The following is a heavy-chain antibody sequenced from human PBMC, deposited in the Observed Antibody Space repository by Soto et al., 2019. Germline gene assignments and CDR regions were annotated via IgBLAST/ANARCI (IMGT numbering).Heavy chain of an antibody. Sequence: GSSVKVSCKASGYTFTGYYMHWVRQAPGQGLEWMGWINPNSGGTNYAQKFQGWVTMTRDTSISTAYMELSRLRSDDTAVYYCARGAYDFWSGYYSPADQYFDDWGQGTPVTVSS. V-gene: IGHV1-2*04. CDR1: GYTFTGYY. D-gene: IGHD3-3*01. CDR2: INPNSGGT. J-gene: IGHJ4*02. CDR3: ARGAYDFWSGYYSPADQYFDD.